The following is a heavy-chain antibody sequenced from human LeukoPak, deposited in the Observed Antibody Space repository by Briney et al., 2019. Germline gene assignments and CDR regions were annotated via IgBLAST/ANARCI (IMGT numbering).Heavy chain of an antibody. J-gene: IGHJ4*02. D-gene: IGHD5-18*01. CDR2: ISYDGSNK. CDR3: AKTRGYSYGHGFDY. V-gene: IGHV3-30*18. CDR1: GFTFSSYG. Sequence: GRSLRLSCAASGFTFSSYGMHWVRQAPGKGLEWVAVISYDGSNKYYADSVKGRFTISRDNSKNTLYLQMSSLRAEDTAVYYCAKTRGYSYGHGFDYWGQGTLVTVSS.